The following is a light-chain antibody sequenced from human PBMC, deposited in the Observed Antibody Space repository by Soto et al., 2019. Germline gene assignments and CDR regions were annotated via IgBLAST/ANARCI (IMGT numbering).Light chain of an antibody. CDR2: EVS. J-gene: IGLJ3*02. Sequence: QPVLTQPASVSGSPGQSITISCTGTSSDVGGYNYVSWYQQHPGKAPKLMIYEVSNRPSGVSNRFSGSKSGNTASLTISGLQAEDEADYSCSSYTSSSIPPWVFGGGTKLTVL. V-gene: IGLV2-14*01. CDR1: SSDVGGYNY. CDR3: SSYTSSSIPPWV.